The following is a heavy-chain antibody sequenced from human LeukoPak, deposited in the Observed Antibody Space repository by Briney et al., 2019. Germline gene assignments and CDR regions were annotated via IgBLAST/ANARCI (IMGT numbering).Heavy chain of an antibody. CDR3: AKAGRIPAAMPGPFDY. D-gene: IGHD2-2*01. J-gene: IGHJ4*02. Sequence: PGGSLRLSCAASGFTVSSNYMSWVRQAPGKGLEWVSVIYSGGSTYYADSVKGRFTISRDNSKNTLYLQKNSLRAEDTAVYYCAKAGRIPAAMPGPFDYWGQGTLVTVSS. CDR1: GFTVSSNY. V-gene: IGHV3-66*01. CDR2: IYSGGST.